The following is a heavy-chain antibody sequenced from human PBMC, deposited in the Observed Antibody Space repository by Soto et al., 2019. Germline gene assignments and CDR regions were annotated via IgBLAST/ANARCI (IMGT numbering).Heavy chain of an antibody. CDR1: GYTFTSYG. Sequence: ASVKVSCKASGYTFTSYGIGWVRQAPGQGLEWMGWISAYNGNTNYAQKLQGRVTMTTDTSTSTAYMELRSLRSDDTAVYYCARDRLYYCGGDCYSDYWGQGTLVTVSS. CDR3: ARDRLYYCGGDCYSDY. V-gene: IGHV1-18*01. D-gene: IGHD2-21*02. CDR2: ISAYNGNT. J-gene: IGHJ4*02.